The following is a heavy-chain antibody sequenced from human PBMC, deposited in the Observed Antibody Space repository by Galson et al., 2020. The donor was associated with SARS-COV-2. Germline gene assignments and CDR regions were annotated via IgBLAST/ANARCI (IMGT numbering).Heavy chain of an antibody. CDR1: GGSISSSNW. CDR2: IYHSGST. Sequence: SETLSLTCAVSGGSISSSNWWSWVRQPPGKGLEWIGEIYHSGSTNYNPSLKSRVTISVDKSKNQFSLKLSSVTAADTAVYYCARLAITIFGVVIIPDGGWFDPWGQGTLVTVSS. D-gene: IGHD3-3*01. CDR3: ARLAITIFGVVIIPDGGWFDP. V-gene: IGHV4-4*02. J-gene: IGHJ5*02.